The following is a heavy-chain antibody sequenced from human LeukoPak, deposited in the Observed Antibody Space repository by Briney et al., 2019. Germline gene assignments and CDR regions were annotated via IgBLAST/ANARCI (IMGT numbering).Heavy chain of an antibody. CDR3: ARGGWLQLKDY. CDR2: INPSGGST. D-gene: IGHD5-24*01. CDR1: GYTFTSYY. J-gene: IGHJ4*02. Sequence: GASVKVPCKASGYTFTSYYIHWVRQAPGQGLEWMGIINPSGGSTSYAQKFQGRLTMTRDTSTSTVYMEVSSLRSEDTAVYFCARGGWLQLKDYWGQGTLVTVSS. V-gene: IGHV1-46*01.